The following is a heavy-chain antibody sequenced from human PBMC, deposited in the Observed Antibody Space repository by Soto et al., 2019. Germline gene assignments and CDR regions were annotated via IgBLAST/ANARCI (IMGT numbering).Heavy chain of an antibody. CDR1: GYTFTRSG. V-gene: IGHV1-18*01. CDR3: AREGVAHYYYYGMDV. J-gene: IGHJ6*02. D-gene: IGHD5-12*01. Sequence: QVQLVQSGAEVKKPGASVKVSCKASGYTFTRSGISWVRQAPGQGPEWMGWISSYNGDTNYAQTFQGRVTMTTDTSTSTAYMELRSLISDDTAVYYCAREGVAHYYYYGMDVWGQGTPVTVSS. CDR2: ISSYNGDT.